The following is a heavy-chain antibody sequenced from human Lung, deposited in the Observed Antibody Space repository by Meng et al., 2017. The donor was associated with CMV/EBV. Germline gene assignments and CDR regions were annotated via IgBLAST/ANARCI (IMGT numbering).Heavy chain of an antibody. J-gene: IGHJ5*02. D-gene: IGHD2-2*01. CDR1: GGSISSGSYY. V-gene: IGHV4-61*02. Sequence: QVQLQESGQGLVKPSQTLSLTCTVSGGSISSGSYYWSWIRQPAGKGPEWIGRIYTSGNTYYNPSLKSRVTISVDTSKNQFSLKLTSVTAADTAVYYCARAFCSNSSCYGRGENWFDPRGQGTLVTVSS. CDR2: IYTSGNT. CDR3: ARAFCSNSSCYGRGENWFDP.